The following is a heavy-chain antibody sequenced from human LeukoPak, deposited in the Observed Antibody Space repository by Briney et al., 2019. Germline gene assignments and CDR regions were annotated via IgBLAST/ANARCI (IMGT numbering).Heavy chain of an antibody. V-gene: IGHV4-61*01. CDR3: ARSSMSSAQRYAIDY. Sequence: SETLSLTCTVSGGSVRSDSNYWSWIRQPPGKGLEWIGYIYYSGRTNYIPSLKNRVTISVDTSKNQFSLNLSSVTAADTAVYYCARSSMSSAQRYAIDYWGQGTLVTVSS. CDR2: IYYSGRT. D-gene: IGHD2-2*01. J-gene: IGHJ4*02. CDR1: GGSVRSDSNY.